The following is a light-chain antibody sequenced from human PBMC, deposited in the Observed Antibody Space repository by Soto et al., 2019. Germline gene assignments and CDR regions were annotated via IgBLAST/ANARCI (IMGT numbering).Light chain of an antibody. CDR3: MQSLQLPS. V-gene: IGKV1-8*01. J-gene: IGKJ1*01. Sequence: AIRMTQSPSSFSASTGDRVTITCRASQGISSYLAWYQQKPGKAPKLLIYAASTLQSGVPSRFSGSGSGTDFTLKISRVEAEDVGLYYCMQSLQLPSFGQGTKVEIK. CDR1: QGISSY. CDR2: AAS.